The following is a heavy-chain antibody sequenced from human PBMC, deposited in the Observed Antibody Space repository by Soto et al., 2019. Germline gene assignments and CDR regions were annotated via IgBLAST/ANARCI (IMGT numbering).Heavy chain of an antibody. D-gene: IGHD1-26*01. V-gene: IGHV3-23*01. CDR1: GFTFSGYA. CDR3: ATDRTSGNSCSDF. J-gene: IGHJ4*02. CDR2: ITAGGGRT. Sequence: QLLESGGGLVQPGGSLRLSCAASGFTFSGYAMSWVRQAPGKGLEWVSTITAGGGRTDYADAVKGRFTVSRDNSKNPVYLQMNILRAEATAIYYCATDRTSGNSCSDFWGQGTLVTVSS.